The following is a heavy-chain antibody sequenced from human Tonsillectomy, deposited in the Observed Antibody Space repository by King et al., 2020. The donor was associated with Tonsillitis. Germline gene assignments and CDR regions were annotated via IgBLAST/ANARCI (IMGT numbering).Heavy chain of an antibody. CDR1: RSIFSSYW. J-gene: IGHJ4*02. V-gene: IGHV5-51*01. D-gene: IGHD6-19*01. Sequence: DVQLVQSGAEVKKPGESLKISCKPSRSIFSSYWIVWVRQLPGKGPEWMGVIFPGDSDTRYSPSFQGQVTFSADASTSTAYLQWSSLKASDTAMYYCASVHTSGYNYLDYWGQATLVTVPS. CDR2: IFPGDSDT. CDR3: ASVHTSGYNYLDY.